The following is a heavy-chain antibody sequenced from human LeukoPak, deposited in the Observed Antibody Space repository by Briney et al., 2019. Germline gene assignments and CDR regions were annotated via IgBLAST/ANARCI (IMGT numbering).Heavy chain of an antibody. J-gene: IGHJ4*02. Sequence: SETLSLTCTVSGGSTTPFYWSWIRQPPGKGLEWIGHIYTSGSTNYNPALKSRVTMSVNTSRNQFSLKLNSVTAADTSVYYCARHWPRSGSGRYSYYFDYWGLGTLVTVSS. V-gene: IGHV4-4*09. CDR1: GGSTTPFY. D-gene: IGHD3-10*01. CDR2: IYTSGST. CDR3: ARHWPRSGSGRYSYYFDY.